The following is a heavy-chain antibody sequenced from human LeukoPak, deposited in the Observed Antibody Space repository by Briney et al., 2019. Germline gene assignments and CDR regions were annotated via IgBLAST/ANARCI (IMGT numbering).Heavy chain of an antibody. D-gene: IGHD3-10*01. CDR2: ISGSGGST. J-gene: IGHJ4*02. CDR1: GFIFSNYA. CDR3: AKDRSDNYYGSGSYSFFDY. V-gene: IGHV3-23*01. Sequence: GGSLRLSCATSGFIFSNYAVNWVRQAPGKGLEWVSAISGSGGSTYYADSVKGRFTISRDNSKNTLYLQMNSLRAEDTAVYYCAKDRSDNYYGSGSYSFFDYWGQGTLVTVSS.